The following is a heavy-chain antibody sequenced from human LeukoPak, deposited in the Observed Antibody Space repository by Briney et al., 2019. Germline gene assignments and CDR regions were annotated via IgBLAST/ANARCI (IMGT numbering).Heavy chain of an antibody. CDR1: GFTFSSYG. CDR2: ISSTSIYI. J-gene: IGHJ4*02. CDR3: ARTYSSFDY. D-gene: IGHD6-19*01. V-gene: IGHV3-21*01. Sequence: GGSLRLSCAASGFTFSSYGMNWVRQAPGKGLEWVSSISSTSIYIYYADSVKGRFTISRDNTKNTLYLQMNSLRAEDTAVYYCARTYSSFDYWGQGTLVTVSS.